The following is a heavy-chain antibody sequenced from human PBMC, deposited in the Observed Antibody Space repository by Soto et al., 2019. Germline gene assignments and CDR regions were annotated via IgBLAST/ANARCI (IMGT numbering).Heavy chain of an antibody. Sequence: QVQLVESGGGVVQPGRSLRLSCAASGFTFSSYGMHWVRQAPGKGLEWVAVISYDGSNKYYADSVKGRFTISRDNSKNTLYVEMNSLRAEDTAVYYCTEDRDGYNFFLFFGADERGQGTLVTVSS. V-gene: IGHV3-30*18. CDR2: ISYDGSNK. J-gene: IGHJ4*02. CDR3: TEDRDGYNFFLFFGADE. CDR1: GFTFSSYG. D-gene: IGHD5-12*01.